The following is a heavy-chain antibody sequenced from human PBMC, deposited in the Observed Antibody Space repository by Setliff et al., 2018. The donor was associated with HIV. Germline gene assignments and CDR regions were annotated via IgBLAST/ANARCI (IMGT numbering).Heavy chain of an antibody. Sequence: GSLRLSCAASGFTFSDYYMSWIRQAPGKGLEWIGEISHSGSTNYNLSLKSRITISVDTSKNQFSLKLSSVTAADTAVYYCARGGLGIQNPFDIWGQGTMVT. D-gene: IGHD7-27*01. V-gene: IGHV4-34*01. CDR1: GFTFSDYY. J-gene: IGHJ3*02. CDR2: ISHSGST. CDR3: ARGGLGIQNPFDI.